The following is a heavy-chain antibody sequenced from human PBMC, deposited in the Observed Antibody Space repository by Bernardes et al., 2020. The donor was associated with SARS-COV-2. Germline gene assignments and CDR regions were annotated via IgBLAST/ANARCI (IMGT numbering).Heavy chain of an antibody. D-gene: IGHD3-10*01. CDR3: ARTYYYGSGSYDNFPLQRDV. J-gene: IGHJ6*02. CDR2: IFNSVTT. CDR1: GGSVSSTGYY. V-gene: IGHV4-31*03. Sequence: SETLSLTCTVSGGSVSSTGYYCSWIRQHPGKGLEWIGYIFNSVTTYYNPSLTSRVTISVDTSKNQFSLKLSSVTAADTAVYYCARTYYYGSGSYDNFPLQRDVWGQGTAVIVSS.